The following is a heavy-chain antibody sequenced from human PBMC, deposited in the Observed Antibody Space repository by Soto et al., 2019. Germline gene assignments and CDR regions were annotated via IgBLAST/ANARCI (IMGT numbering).Heavy chain of an antibody. CDR2: MYNTGST. J-gene: IGHJ6*02. CDR3: ARDLWGYCGADCYPLDV. V-gene: IGHV4-59*01. CDR1: GGSISSYY. D-gene: IGHD2-21*02. Sequence: QVRLQESGPGLVKPSETLSLTCTVSGGSISSYYWSWIRQPPGKGLEWIGYMYNTGSTIYNPSLKSQVTISVDTSKNPFSLKLNSVTAADTAVYYCARDLWGYCGADCYPLDVWGQGTTVTVSS.